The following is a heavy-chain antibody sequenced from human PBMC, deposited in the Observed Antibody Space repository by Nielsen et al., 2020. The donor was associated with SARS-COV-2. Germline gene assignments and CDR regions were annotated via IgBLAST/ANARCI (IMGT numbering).Heavy chain of an antibody. J-gene: IGHJ6*03. D-gene: IGHD2-15*01. CDR1: GGSISSSNW. Sequence: SETLSLTCAVSGGSISSSNWWSWVRQPPGKGLEWIGEIYHSGSTNYNPSLKSRVTISVDKSKNQFSLKLSSVTAADTAVYYCARERGYCSGRGCYSARNYYYYMDVWGKGTTVTVSS. V-gene: IGHV4-4*02. CDR2: IYHSGST. CDR3: ARERGYCSGRGCYSARNYYYYMDV.